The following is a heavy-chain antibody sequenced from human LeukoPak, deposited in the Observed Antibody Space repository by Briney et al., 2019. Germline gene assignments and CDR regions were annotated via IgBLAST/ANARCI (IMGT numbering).Heavy chain of an antibody. CDR3: TRHVGGQRGFDP. CDR1: GFSFNNYG. J-gene: IGHJ5*02. V-gene: IGHV3-30*03. Sequence: GGSLRLSCAASGFSFNNYGMHWVRQAPGKGLEWVAAIPYDGSNKYYVDSVKGRFTISRDNSKNTLYLQMNSLRAEDTAVYYCTRHVGGQRGFDPWGQGTLVTVSS. CDR2: IPYDGSNK. D-gene: IGHD6-25*01.